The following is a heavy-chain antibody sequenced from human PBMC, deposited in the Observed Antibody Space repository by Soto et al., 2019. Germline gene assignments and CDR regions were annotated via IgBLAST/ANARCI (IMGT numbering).Heavy chain of an antibody. CDR1: GGSISSYY. Sequence: SETLSLTCTVSGGSISSYYWSWIRRAPGKGLEWIGYIYYSGSTNYNPSFMGRITISVDTSKNQFSLRLDSVTAADTAVNYCARDYRWFDPWGQGTLVTVSS. CDR3: ARDYRWFDP. V-gene: IGHV4-59*01. CDR2: IYYSGST. J-gene: IGHJ5*02.